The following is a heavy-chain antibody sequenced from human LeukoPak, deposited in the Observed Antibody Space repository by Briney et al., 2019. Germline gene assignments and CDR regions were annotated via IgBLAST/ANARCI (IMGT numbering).Heavy chain of an antibody. CDR1: GFTFSSYA. CDR3: AKPDDYSNYFDY. Sequence: GESLKISCAASGFTFSSYAMSWVRQAPGKGLEWVSAISGSGGSTYYADSVKGRFTISRDNSKNTLYLQMNSLRAEDTAVYYCAKPDDYSNYFDYWGQGTLVTVSS. CDR2: ISGSGGST. J-gene: IGHJ4*02. V-gene: IGHV3-23*01. D-gene: IGHD4-11*01.